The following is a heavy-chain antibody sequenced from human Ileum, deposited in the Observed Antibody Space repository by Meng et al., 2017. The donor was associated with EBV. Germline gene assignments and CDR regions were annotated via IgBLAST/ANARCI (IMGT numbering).Heavy chain of an antibody. J-gene: IGHJ4*02. CDR2: LGAHDYDT. CDR3: ARGTPGRSYSDY. V-gene: IGHV1-18*01. Sequence: QVYPVQSGAEVKKPVASVEVSCKSSDYTFPGYGVSWVRQAPGQGLEWMALLGAHDYDTSHAPKFQGRVTVTADRPTATAYMELRSLRSDDTAVYYCARGTPGRSYSDYWGPGTLVTVSS. CDR1: DYTFPGYG. D-gene: IGHD3-10*01.